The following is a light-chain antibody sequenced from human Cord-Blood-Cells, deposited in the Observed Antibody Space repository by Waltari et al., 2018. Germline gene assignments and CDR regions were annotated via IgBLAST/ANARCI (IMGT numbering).Light chain of an antibody. V-gene: IGLV3-1*01. CDR3: QAWDSSTYV. CDR1: KLGDKY. CDR2: QDS. J-gene: IGLJ1*01. Sequence: SYELTQSPSVSVSPGQTASISRSGDKLGDKYACWYQQKPGQSHVLVIYQDSKRPSGIPERFSGSNSGNTATLTISGTQAMDEADYYCQAWDSSTYVFGTGTKVTVL.